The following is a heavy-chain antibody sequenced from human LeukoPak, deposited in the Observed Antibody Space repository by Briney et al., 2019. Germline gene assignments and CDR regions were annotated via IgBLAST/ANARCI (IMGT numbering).Heavy chain of an antibody. J-gene: IGHJ4*02. Sequence: PSETLPLTCTVSGGSISSYYWSWIRQPPGKGLEWIGYIYYSGSTNYNPSLKSRVTISVDTSKNQFSLKLSSVTAADTAVYYCARDVLAAAGTELWGQGTLVTVSS. CDR3: ARDVLAAAGTEL. V-gene: IGHV4-59*01. CDR1: GGSISSYY. D-gene: IGHD6-13*01. CDR2: IYYSGST.